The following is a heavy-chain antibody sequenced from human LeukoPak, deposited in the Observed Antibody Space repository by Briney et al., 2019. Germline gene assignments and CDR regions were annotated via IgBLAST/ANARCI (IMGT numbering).Heavy chain of an antibody. CDR1: GGTFNSYT. Sequence: GASVKVSCKTSGGTFNSYTFSWVRQAPGQGLEWMGRIIPLLDIANYAQKFQGRITMTADKSTTTAYMELSSLRSEDTAFYFCAREGPYFDSQEPFDYWGQGTLVTVSS. CDR3: AREGPYFDSQEPFDY. D-gene: IGHD3-9*01. V-gene: IGHV1-69*10. CDR2: IIPLLDIA. J-gene: IGHJ4*02.